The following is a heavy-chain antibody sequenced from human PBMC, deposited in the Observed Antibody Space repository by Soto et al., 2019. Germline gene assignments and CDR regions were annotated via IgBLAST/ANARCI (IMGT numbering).Heavy chain of an antibody. Sequence: PGGSLRLSCAASGFTSSRYAMSWVRQAPGKGLEWVSAISGSGGSTYYADYVKGRFTISRDNSKNTLYLQMNSLRAEDTAVYYWAKDKTIAVAGRFTPYFDYWGQGTLVTVSS. V-gene: IGHV3-23*01. CDR1: GFTSSRYA. D-gene: IGHD6-19*01. CDR3: AKDKTIAVAGRFTPYFDY. CDR2: ISGSGGST. J-gene: IGHJ4*02.